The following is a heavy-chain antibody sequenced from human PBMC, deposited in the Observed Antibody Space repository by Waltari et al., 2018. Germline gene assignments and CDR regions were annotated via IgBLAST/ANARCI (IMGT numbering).Heavy chain of an antibody. V-gene: IGHV3-48*03. CDR2: ISGSGSII. Sequence: EVQLVESGGGLVQPGGSLRLSCAASGFTFSVYEMNWVRQAPGKGLVWVSYISGSGSIIDYADAVKGRFTISRDNAKNSLYLQMNNLRAEDTAVYYCARDPHQIAVAHWFDPWGQGTLVTVSS. D-gene: IGHD2-2*01. CDR3: ARDPHQIAVAHWFDP. CDR1: GFTFSVYE. J-gene: IGHJ5*02.